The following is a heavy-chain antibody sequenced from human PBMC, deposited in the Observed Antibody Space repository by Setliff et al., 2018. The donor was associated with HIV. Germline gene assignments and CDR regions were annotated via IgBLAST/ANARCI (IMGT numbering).Heavy chain of an antibody. D-gene: IGHD6-13*01. Sequence: SETLSLTCAVSGGSISSSNWWSWVRQPPGKGLEWIGEIYHSGSTNYNPSLKSRATISVDKSKNQFSLNLRSVTAADTAVYYCAREAQYSSSWSGRSVTWFDAWGQGTPVTVSS. V-gene: IGHV4-4*02. CDR1: GGSISSSNW. J-gene: IGHJ5*02. CDR2: IYHSGST. CDR3: AREAQYSSSWSGRSVTWFDA.